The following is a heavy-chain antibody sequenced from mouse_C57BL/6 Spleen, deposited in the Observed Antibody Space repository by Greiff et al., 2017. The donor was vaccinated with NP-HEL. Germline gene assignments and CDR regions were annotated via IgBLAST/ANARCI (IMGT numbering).Heavy chain of an antibody. CDR1: GFTFSSYA. CDR3: ARDEELRGGVDY. Sequence: EVKLMESGGGLVKPGGSLKLSCAASGFTFSSYAMSWVRQTPEQRLEWVATISDGGSYTYYPDNVKGRFTISRDNAKNNLYLQMSNLKSEDTAMYYCARDEELRGGVDYWGQGTTLTVSS. CDR2: ISDGGSYT. J-gene: IGHJ2*01. D-gene: IGHD2-12*01. V-gene: IGHV5-4*01.